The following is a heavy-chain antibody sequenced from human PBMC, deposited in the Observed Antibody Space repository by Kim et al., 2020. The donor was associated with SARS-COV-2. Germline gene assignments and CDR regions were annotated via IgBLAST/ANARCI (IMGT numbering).Heavy chain of an antibody. CDR1: GFTFSSYA. Sequence: GGSLRLSCAASGFTFSSYAMNWVRQAPGKGLEWLSAIRGSGGSTFYADSVRGRFTISRDNSKNTLYLQMSSLRAEDTAVYYCAKGRSSGYYLEDDWGQGTLVTVSS. V-gene: IGHV3-23*01. CDR3: AKGRSSGYYLEDD. D-gene: IGHD3-22*01. J-gene: IGHJ4*02. CDR2: IRGSGGST.